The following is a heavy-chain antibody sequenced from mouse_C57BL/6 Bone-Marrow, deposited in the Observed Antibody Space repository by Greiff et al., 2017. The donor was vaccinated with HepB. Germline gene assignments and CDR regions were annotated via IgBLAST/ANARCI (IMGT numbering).Heavy chain of an antibody. Sequence: VKLQQPGAELVKPGASVKLSCKASGYTFTSYWMHWVKQRPGRGLEWIGRIDPNSGGTKYNEKFKSKATLTVDKPSSTAYMQLSSLTSEDSAVYYCAREESRTTVVASEYFDVWGTGTTVTVSS. CDR2: IDPNSGGT. CDR3: AREESRTTVVASEYFDV. V-gene: IGHV1-72*01. CDR1: GYTFTSYW. J-gene: IGHJ1*03. D-gene: IGHD1-1*01.